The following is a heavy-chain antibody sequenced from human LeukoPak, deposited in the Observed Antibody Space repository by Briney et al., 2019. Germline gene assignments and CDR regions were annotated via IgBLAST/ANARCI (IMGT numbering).Heavy chain of an antibody. D-gene: IGHD3-9*01. J-gene: IGHJ6*04. CDR1: GFTFSSYG. V-gene: IGHV3-30*18. Sequence: SGGSLRLSCAASGFTFSSYGMHWVRQAPGQGLEWVAVISYDGSNKYYADSVKGRLTISRGNSKNTLYLQMNSLRAEDTAVYYCAKDRPERYFDWFYYYYGMDVWGKGTTVTVSS. CDR2: ISYDGSNK. CDR3: AKDRPERYFDWFYYYYGMDV.